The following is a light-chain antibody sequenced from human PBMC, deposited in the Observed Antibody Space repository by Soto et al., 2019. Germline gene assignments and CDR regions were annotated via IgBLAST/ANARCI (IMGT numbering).Light chain of an antibody. V-gene: IGLV1-40*01. J-gene: IGLJ1*01. CDR3: QSYDSSLSGWD. Sequence: HSVLTQPPPVSGAPGRRGTRCCPGGSSKIGAGYDVHWYQQLPGTAPKLLIYGNSNRPSGVPDRFSGSKSGTSASLAITGLQAEDEADYYCQSYDSSLSGWDFGTGTKVTVL. CDR2: GNS. CDR1: SSKIGAGYD.